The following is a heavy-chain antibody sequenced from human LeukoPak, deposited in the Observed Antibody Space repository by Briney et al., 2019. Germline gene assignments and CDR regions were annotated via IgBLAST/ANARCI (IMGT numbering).Heavy chain of an antibody. J-gene: IGHJ4*02. CDR2: ISYSGGST. CDR1: GFTFTYFA. V-gene: IGHV3-23*01. D-gene: IGHD6-13*01. CDR3: AKDWALRAAGSFDY. Sequence: GVSLRLSCAASGFTFTYFAMTWVRQAPGKGLEWVSTISYSGGSTYYADSVKGRFTISRDNSKNTLYLQMNNLRAEDTAVYYCAKDWALRAAGSFDYWGQGTLVTVSS.